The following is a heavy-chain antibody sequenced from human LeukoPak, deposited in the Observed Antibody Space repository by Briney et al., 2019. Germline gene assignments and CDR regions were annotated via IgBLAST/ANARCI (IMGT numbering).Heavy chain of an antibody. CDR3: ARDRGRGGLYFDY. Sequence: PSETLSLTCAVSGGSINSGGYSWSWIRQPPGKGLEWIEYIYHTGSTSYIPSLKTRVTISLDRSKNQFSLKLTSVTPADTAVYYCARDRGRGGLYFDYWGQGNLVTVSS. J-gene: IGHJ4*02. CDR2: IYHTGST. D-gene: IGHD3-16*01. V-gene: IGHV4-30-2*01. CDR1: GGSINSGGYS.